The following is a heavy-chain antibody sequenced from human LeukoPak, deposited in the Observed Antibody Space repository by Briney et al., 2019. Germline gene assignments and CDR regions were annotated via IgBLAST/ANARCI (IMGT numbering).Heavy chain of an antibody. J-gene: IGHJ4*02. CDR1: GGSIESYY. D-gene: IGHD3-22*01. CDR2: IAASGTT. CDR3: ARGLNYGGSGYYFDS. Sequence: SETLSLTCSVSGGSIESYYWSWIRQPPGKGLEFIGYIAASGTTKHNPSLKSRVTLSMDTSKNQFSLKLRSVTAADTAVYYCARGLNYGGSGYYFDSWGPGTLVTVSS. V-gene: IGHV4-4*08.